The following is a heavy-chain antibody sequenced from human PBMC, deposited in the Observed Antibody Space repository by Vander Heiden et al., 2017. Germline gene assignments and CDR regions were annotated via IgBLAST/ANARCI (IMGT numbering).Heavy chain of an antibody. J-gene: IGHJ4*02. D-gene: IGHD3-9*01. CDR2: IWSDGSNK. CDR1: GFPFSTSG. CDR3: ARDGPSSTDLLTN. Sequence: QVVLEESGGGVVQPGRSLGLSCAASGFPFSTSGMHWVRQAPGKGLEWVAVIWSDGSNKYYAGSVEGRFTISRDNSKNTLYLQMNSLRAEDTAVYYCARDGPSSTDLLTNWGQGTLVTVSS. V-gene: IGHV3-33*01.